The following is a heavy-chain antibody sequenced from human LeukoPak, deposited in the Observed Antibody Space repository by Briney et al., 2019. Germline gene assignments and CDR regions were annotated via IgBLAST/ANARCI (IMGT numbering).Heavy chain of an antibody. Sequence: SETLFLTCAVYGGSFSGYYWSWIRQPPGKGLEWIGEINHSGSTNYNPSLKSRVTISVDTSKNQFSLKLSSVTAADTAVYYCARGRPGYDYVWGSYRESPPYYFDYWGQGTLVTVSS. CDR3: ARGRPGYDYVWGSYRESPPYYFDY. CDR1: GGSFSGYY. J-gene: IGHJ4*02. CDR2: INHSGST. V-gene: IGHV4-34*01. D-gene: IGHD3-16*02.